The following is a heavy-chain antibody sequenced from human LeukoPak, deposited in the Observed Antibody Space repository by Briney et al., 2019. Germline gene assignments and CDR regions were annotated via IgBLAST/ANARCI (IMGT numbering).Heavy chain of an antibody. CDR3: ASSYYDTFDY. CDR1: GGSISSGGYS. Sequence: SETLSLTCAVSGGSISSGGYSWSWVRQPPGKGLEWIGYIYHSGSTYYNPSLKSRVTISVDRSKNQFSLKLSSVTAADTAVYYCASSYYDTFDYWGQGTLVTVSS. V-gene: IGHV4-30-2*01. CDR2: IYHSGST. J-gene: IGHJ4*02. D-gene: IGHD3-9*01.